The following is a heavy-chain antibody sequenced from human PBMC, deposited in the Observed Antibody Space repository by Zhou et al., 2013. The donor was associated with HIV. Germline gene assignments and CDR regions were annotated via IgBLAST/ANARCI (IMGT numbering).Heavy chain of an antibody. D-gene: IGHD6-19*01. CDR2: ISSFRGYT. V-gene: IGHV1-18*01. J-gene: IGHJ6*03. CDR3: ARALSTRWGGGGYYYMDV. CDR1: GYTFSGFG. Sequence: QVQLEQSGAEVKRPGASVKVSCKASGYTFSGFGISWVRRAPGQGLEWMGWISSFRGYTNYAQKLQGRVTVTTDTSTSTAYMELRNLRSDDTAVYYCARALSTRWGGGGYYYMDVWGKGTTVSVS.